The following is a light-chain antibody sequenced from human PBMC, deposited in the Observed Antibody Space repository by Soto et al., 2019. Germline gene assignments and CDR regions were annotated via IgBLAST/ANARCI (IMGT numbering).Light chain of an antibody. J-gene: IGKJ2*02. CDR3: QQYNISSRT. V-gene: IGKV1-5*01. Sequence: DIQMTQSPSTLSASVGDRVIITCRASQSISSWLAWYQQKPGKAPNLLIYHASTLESGVPSRFSGSGSGTEFTLTISSLQPDDFATYYCQQYNISSRTFGQGTKLEIK. CDR1: QSISSW. CDR2: HAS.